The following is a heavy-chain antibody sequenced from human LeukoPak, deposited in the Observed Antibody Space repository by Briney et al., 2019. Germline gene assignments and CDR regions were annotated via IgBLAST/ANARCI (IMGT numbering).Heavy chain of an antibody. CDR1: GFTFSSYE. J-gene: IGHJ6*03. D-gene: IGHD6-13*01. V-gene: IGHV3-30*04. CDR2: ISYDGSNK. Sequence: PGGSLRLSCAASGFTFSSYEMNWVRQAPGKGLEWVAVISYDGSNKYYADSVKGRFTIPRDNSKNTLYLQMNSLRAEDTAVYYCAKVASPAGVDYYYYYMDVWGKGTTVTVSS. CDR3: AKVASPAGVDYYYYYMDV.